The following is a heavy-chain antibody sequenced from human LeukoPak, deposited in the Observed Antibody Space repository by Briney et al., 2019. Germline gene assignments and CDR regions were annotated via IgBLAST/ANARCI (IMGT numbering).Heavy chain of an antibody. J-gene: IGHJ4*02. CDR2: ISGNTGGI. CDR1: GFTFSTYG. CDR3: ANLPIVGAADY. V-gene: IGHV3-23*01. Sequence: GGSLRLSCVASGFTFSTYGMARVRQPPGRGLEWVSAISGNTGGIYYSDSVRGRFTISRDDSKNTLYLQMSSLRVEDTAIYYCANLPIVGAADYWGQGTLVTVSS. D-gene: IGHD1-26*01.